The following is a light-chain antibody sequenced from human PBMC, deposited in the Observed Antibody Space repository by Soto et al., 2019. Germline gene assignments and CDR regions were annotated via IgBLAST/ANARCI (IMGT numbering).Light chain of an antibody. J-gene: IGKJ1*01. V-gene: IGKV1-5*03. Sequence: DIRLNQSLSSLSASVGDKVTIPCRASQSISSWLAWYQQKPGKAPKLLIYKASTLKSGVPSRFSGSGSGTEFTLTISSLQPDDFATYYCQHYNSYSEAFCQGTLVDVK. CDR2: KAS. CDR3: QHYNSYSEA. CDR1: QSISSW.